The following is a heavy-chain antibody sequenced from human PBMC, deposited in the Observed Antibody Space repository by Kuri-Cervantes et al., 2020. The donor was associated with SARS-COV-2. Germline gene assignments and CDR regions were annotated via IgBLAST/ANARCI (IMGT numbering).Heavy chain of an antibody. CDR3: ARDGRITIFGVVNNWFDP. V-gene: IGHV1-69*13. J-gene: IGHJ5*02. Sequence: SVKVSCKASGGTFSSFAISWVRQAPGQGLEWMGGIIPIFGTANYAQKLQGRVTITADESTSTAYMELSSLRSEDTAVYYCARDGRITIFGVVNNWFDPWGQGTLVTVSS. D-gene: IGHD3-3*01. CDR1: GGTFSSFA. CDR2: IIPIFGTA.